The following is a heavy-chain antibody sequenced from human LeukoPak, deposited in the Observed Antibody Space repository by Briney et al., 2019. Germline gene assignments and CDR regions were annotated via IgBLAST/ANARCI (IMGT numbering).Heavy chain of an antibody. CDR2: ISAYNGNT. CDR3: ARVRGYYDSSGYYYFDY. J-gene: IGHJ4*02. V-gene: IGHV1-18*01. CDR1: GYTFTSYG. Sequence: ASVKVSCKASGYTFTSYGISWVRQAPGQGLEWMGWISAYNGNTNYAQKLQGRVTMTTDTSTSTAYMELRSLRSDDTAVYYCARVRGYYDSSGYYYFDYWGQGTLVTVSS. D-gene: IGHD3-22*01.